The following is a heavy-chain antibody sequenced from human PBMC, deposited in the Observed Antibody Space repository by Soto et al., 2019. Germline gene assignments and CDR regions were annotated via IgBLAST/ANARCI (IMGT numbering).Heavy chain of an antibody. Sequence: APGRGLQWVSVIYTAGPTYYADSVKGRFTISRDESKNTLYFQMDNLRAEDTATYYCARGKSKDAYNSGVGRGPETLVTV. J-gene: IGHJ4*01. CDR2: IYTAGPT. D-gene: IGHD1-1*01. CDR3: ARGKSKDAYNSGVG. V-gene: IGHV3-53*01.